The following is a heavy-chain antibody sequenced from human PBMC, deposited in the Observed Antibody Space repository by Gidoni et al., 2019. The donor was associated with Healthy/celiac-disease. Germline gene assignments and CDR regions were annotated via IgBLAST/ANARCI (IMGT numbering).Heavy chain of an antibody. CDR2: INPSGGST. J-gene: IGHJ5*02. CDR1: GYTFTSYY. V-gene: IGHV1-46*01. CDR3: ARGAGYLGVRGVIIKENWFDP. Sequence: QVQLVQSGAEVKKPGASVKVSCKASGYTFTSYYMHWVRQAPGQGLEWMGIINPSGGSTSYAQKFQGRVTMTRDTSTSTVYMELSSLRSEDTAVYYCARGAGYLGVRGVIIKENWFDPWGQGTLVTVSS. D-gene: IGHD3-10*01.